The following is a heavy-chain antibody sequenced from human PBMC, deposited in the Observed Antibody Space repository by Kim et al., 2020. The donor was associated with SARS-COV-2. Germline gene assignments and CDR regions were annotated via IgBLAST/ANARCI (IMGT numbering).Heavy chain of an antibody. V-gene: IGHV4-31*03. CDR3: ARDRGGSWSNAHYYYYGMDG. CDR2: IYYSGST. Sequence: SETLSLTCTVSGGSISSGGYYWSWIRQHPGKGLEWIGYIYYSGSTYYNPSLKSRVTISVDTSKNQFSLKLSSVTAADTAVYYCARDRGGSWSNAHYYYYGMDGCGQATTVTVSS. J-gene: IGHJ6*02. D-gene: IGHD6-13*01. CDR1: GGSISSGGYY.